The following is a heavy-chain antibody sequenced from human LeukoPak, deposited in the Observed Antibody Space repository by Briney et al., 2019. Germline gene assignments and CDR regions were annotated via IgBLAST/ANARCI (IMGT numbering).Heavy chain of an antibody. D-gene: IGHD3-10*01. V-gene: IGHV3-48*02. CDR3: ARAFTGITMVRGVIDY. CDR1: GFTFIRYS. J-gene: IGHJ4*02. CDR2: ISNNNSTI. Sequence: GGSLRLSCAASGFTFIRYSMNWVRQAPGKGLEWVSYISNNNSTIYYADPVKGRFTISRDNAKNSLYLQMNSLRDEDTAVYYCARAFTGITMVRGVIDYWGQGTLVTVSS.